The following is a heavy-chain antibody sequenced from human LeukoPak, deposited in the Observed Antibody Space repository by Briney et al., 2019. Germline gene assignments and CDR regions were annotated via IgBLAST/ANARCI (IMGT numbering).Heavy chain of an antibody. V-gene: IGHV4-4*09. Sequence: PSETLSLTCTVSGGSINSDYWSWIRQPPGKGLEWIGFIYSSGSPTYSPSLESRVTISVDTSKNQFSLELTSVTGTDSAVYYCARRLWSGPFDYWGQGTLVTVFS. CDR1: GGSINSDY. CDR3: ARRLWSGPFDY. J-gene: IGHJ4*02. D-gene: IGHD3-3*01. CDR2: IYSSGSP.